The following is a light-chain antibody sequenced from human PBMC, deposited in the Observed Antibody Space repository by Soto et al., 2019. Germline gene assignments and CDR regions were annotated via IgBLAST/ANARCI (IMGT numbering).Light chain of an antibody. V-gene: IGKV3-15*01. Sequence: EIVMTQSPATLSVSPGERATLSCRASQTVASNLAWYQQKPGQAPRLLIHGASTRATGVPVRFSGSGSGTEFTLTISSLQSEDFAVYHCQQYHNWPPQYTFGQGTKLQIK. CDR2: GAS. CDR1: QTVASN. CDR3: QQYHNWPPQYT. J-gene: IGKJ2*01.